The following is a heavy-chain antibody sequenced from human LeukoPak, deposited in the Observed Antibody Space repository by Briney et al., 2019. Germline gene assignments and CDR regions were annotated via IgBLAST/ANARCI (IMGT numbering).Heavy chain of an antibody. D-gene: IGHD3-22*01. Sequence: KPSETLSLTCTVAGGSISSYYWSWIRQPPGKGLEWIGYISHSGITNYNPSVKSRVTISVDTSKNQFSLKLSSVTAADTAVYYCARDREYYDSSGYYYGRTYYYYYYMDVWGKGTTVTVSS. CDR2: ISHSGIT. V-gene: IGHV4-59*12. J-gene: IGHJ6*03. CDR1: GGSISSYY. CDR3: ARDREYYDSSGYYYGRTYYYYYYMDV.